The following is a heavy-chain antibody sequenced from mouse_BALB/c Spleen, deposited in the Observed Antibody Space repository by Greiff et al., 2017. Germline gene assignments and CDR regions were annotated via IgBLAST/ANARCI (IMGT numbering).Heavy chain of an antibody. CDR1: GFTFSDYY. V-gene: IGHV5-4*02. Sequence: EVQVVESGGGLVKPGGSLKLSCAASGFTFSDYYMYWVRQTPEKRLEWVATISDGGSYTYYPDSVKGRFTISRDNAKNNLYLQMSSLKSEDTAMYYCARDRNYWYFDVWGAGTTVTVSS. CDR2: ISDGGSYT. CDR3: ARDRNYWYFDV. J-gene: IGHJ1*01.